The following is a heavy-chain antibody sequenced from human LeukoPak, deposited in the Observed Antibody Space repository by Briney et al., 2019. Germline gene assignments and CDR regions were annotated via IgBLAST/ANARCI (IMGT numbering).Heavy chain of an antibody. D-gene: IGHD3-22*01. Sequence: SETLSLTCNVSGGSISSYYWSWIRQPPGKGLEWIGYIYDSENTNYNPSLKSRVTISGDTSKNQFTLRLSSVTAADTAVYYCARASYSYDINGWVPFDYWGQGTLVTVSS. V-gene: IGHV4-59*08. J-gene: IGHJ4*02. CDR2: IYDSENT. CDR1: GGSISSYY. CDR3: ARASYSYDINGWVPFDY.